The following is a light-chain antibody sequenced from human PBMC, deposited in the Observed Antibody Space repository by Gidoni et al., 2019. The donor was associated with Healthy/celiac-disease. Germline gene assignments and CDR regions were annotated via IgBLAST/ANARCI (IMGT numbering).Light chain of an antibody. V-gene: IGKV4-1*01. CDR1: QSILYSSNNKNY. CDR2: WAS. Sequence: DIVMTHSPSSLAVSPGERATINCKSSQSILYSSNNKNYLAWYQHKPGQPPKLLIYWASTRESGVPDRFSGSGSGTDFTLTISSLQAEDVAVYYCQQYYGTPITFGQGTRLEIK. J-gene: IGKJ5*01. CDR3: QQYYGTPIT.